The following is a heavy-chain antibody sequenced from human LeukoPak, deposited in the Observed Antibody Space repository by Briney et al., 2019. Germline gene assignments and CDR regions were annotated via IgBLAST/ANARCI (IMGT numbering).Heavy chain of an antibody. CDR1: GGSIGSSSFY. D-gene: IGHD6-13*01. CDR3: ARQSGPYCSSWFDY. J-gene: IGHJ4*02. CDR2: VSYSGAT. Sequence: SETLSLTCTVSGGSIGSSSFYWGWIRQPPGKGLDWIGTVSYSGATCYNPSLRSRVTISVDTSKNQFSLKVNSVTAEDTAVYYCARQSGPYCSSWFDYWGQGSLVTVSS. V-gene: IGHV4-39*01.